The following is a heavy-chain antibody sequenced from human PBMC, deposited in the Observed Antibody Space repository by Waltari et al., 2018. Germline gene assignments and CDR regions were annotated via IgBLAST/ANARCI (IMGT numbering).Heavy chain of an antibody. Sequence: QVQLVQSGSELKKPGASVKVSCKASGYTFTSYAMNWVRQAPGQGLEWMGWINTTTGTPTYAQGFTGRFVFSLDPSVSTASLQISSLKAEDTAVYYCARVDCSRTSCLGFDYWGQGTLVTVSS. D-gene: IGHD2-2*01. CDR1: GYTFTSYA. V-gene: IGHV7-4-1*02. CDR2: INTTTGTP. J-gene: IGHJ4*02. CDR3: ARVDCSRTSCLGFDY.